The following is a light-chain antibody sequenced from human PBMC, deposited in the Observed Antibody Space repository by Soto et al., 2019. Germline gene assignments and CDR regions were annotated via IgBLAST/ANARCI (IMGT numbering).Light chain of an antibody. V-gene: IGKV3-15*01. CDR3: QQYKDWFSIT. CDR1: QSVSSK. J-gene: IGKJ5*01. Sequence: EIVLTQSPATLSVSPGERATLSCRASQSVSSKLAWYQQRPGQSPRLLIYGASTRATDIPARFSGSGSGTEFXXXISSLPSEDFAVYYCQQYKDWFSITFGQGTRLEIQ. CDR2: GAS.